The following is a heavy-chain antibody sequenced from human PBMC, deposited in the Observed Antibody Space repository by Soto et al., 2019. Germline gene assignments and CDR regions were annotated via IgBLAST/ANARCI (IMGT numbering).Heavy chain of an antibody. D-gene: IGHD4-17*01. CDR3: AKDVSGDYDYFDY. CDR2: ISYDGSNK. CDR1: GFTFSTYG. J-gene: IGHJ4*02. Sequence: QVQLVESGGGVVQPGRSLRLSCAASGFTFSTYGMHWVRQAPGKGLEWVAIISYDGSNKYYADSGKGRFTISRDHSKNTLYRQMNSVRGEDTAVYYCAKDVSGDYDYFDYWGQGTLVTVSS. V-gene: IGHV3-30*18.